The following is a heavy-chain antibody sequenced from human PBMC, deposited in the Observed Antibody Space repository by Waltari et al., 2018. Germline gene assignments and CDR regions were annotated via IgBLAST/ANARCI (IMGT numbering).Heavy chain of an antibody. CDR2: STASGHST. CDR3: AQGETTGWYRGFDY. J-gene: IGHJ4*02. CDR1: GFTFTSYA. V-gene: IGHV3-23*04. D-gene: IGHD6-19*01. Sequence: EVQLVDSGGDLTQPGGSLRLSCVASGFTFTSYAMSWVRQVPGKGLGWGSSSTASGHSTYYAESVKSRCSNSRDNTKNTVYLQMDSLRAEDTAVYHCAQGETTGWYRGFDYWGQGTQVTVSS.